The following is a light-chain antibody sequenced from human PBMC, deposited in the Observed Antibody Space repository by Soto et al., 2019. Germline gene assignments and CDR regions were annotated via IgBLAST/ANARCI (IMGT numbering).Light chain of an antibody. J-gene: IGKJ1*01. CDR3: QQSYSTPRT. V-gene: IGKV1-39*01. CDR1: QSISSF. Sequence: DLQMTQSPSSLSASVGDRVSITCRASQSISSFLNWYQQKPGKAPNLLIYAASSLQSGVPSRFSGSGSGTDFTLTISSLQPEDFATYYYQQSYSTPRTFGQGTKVEIK. CDR2: AAS.